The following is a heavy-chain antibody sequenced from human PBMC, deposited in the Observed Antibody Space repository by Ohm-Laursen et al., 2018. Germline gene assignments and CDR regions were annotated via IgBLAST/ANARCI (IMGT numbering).Heavy chain of an antibody. CDR1: GASIRSYY. CDR2: THYSGST. D-gene: IGHD6-19*01. J-gene: IGHJ6*02. V-gene: IGHV4-59*07. Sequence: SDTLSLTCSVSGASIRSYYWSWIRQPPGKGLEWIGYTHYSGSTDYASSLKSRVTMSVDTSKSQFSLNVNFVTAADTAVYYWARLSALQAVVGDICCHAMDVWGQGTKVTVSS. CDR3: ARLSALQAVVGDICCHAMDV.